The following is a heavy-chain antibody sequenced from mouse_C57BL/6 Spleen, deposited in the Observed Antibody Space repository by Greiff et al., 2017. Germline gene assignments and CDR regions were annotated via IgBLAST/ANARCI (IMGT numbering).Heavy chain of an antibody. CDR2: INPSSGYT. Sequence: VQLQQSGAELAKPGASVKLSCKASGYTFTSYWMHWVKQRPGQGLEWIGYINPSSGYTKYNQKFKDKATLTADKSSSTAYMQLSSLTYEDSSVYYCARGDDYYYYAMDDWGQGTSVTVSS. J-gene: IGHJ4*01. V-gene: IGHV1-7*01. CDR3: ARGDDYYYYAMDD. D-gene: IGHD2-4*01. CDR1: GYTFTSYW.